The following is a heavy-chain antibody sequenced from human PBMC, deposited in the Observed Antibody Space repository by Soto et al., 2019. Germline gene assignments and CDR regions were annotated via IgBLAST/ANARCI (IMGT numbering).Heavy chain of an antibody. CDR1: GGSISSGGYY. D-gene: IGHD3-22*01. J-gene: IGHJ4*02. Sequence: SETLSLTCTVSGGSISSGGYYWSWIRQHPGKGLEWIGNIHYSGSTYYDSSLKSRVTISIDTSKNQFSLKLTSVTATDTAVYYCASQHYYDSSGYYVVYWGQGTLVTVS. CDR3: ASQHYYDSSGYYVVY. CDR2: IHYSGST. V-gene: IGHV4-39*01.